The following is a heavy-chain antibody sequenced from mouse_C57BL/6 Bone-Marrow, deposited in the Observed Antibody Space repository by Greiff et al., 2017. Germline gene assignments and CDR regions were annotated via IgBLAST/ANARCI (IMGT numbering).Heavy chain of an antibody. D-gene: IGHD2-2*01. J-gene: IGHJ3*01. CDR2: IRLKSDNYAT. V-gene: IGHV6-3*01. Sequence: EVKLVESGGGLVQPGGSMKLSCVASGFTFSNYWMNWVRQSPEKGLEWVAQIRLKSDNYATHYAESVKGRFTISRDDSKSSVYLQMNNLRAEETGIYYCTGNYGYAEAWFAYWGQGTLVTVSA. CDR1: GFTFSNYW. CDR3: TGNYGYAEAWFAY.